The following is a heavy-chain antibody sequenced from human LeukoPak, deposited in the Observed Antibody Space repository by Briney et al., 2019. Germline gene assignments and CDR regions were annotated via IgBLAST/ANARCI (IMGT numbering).Heavy chain of an antibody. Sequence: SETLSLTWAVSGGSMSDHYWSWIRQTPGTTLEWIGCIYATGNTNYSPSLKGRVTISLDMSKNHFSLRLRSVTAADTALYYCARHFRRDYPDSGSSQYFHYIDVWGKGTTVVVSS. V-gene: IGHV4-4*09. CDR1: GGSMSDHY. CDR3: ARHFRRDYPDSGSSQYFHYIDV. CDR2: IYATGNT. D-gene: IGHD3-10*01. J-gene: IGHJ6*03.